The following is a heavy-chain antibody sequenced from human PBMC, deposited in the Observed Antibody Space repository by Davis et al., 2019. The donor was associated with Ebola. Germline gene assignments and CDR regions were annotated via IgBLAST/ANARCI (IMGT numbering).Heavy chain of an antibody. V-gene: IGHV3-33*01. CDR3: ARGRGSITMIDDY. J-gene: IGHJ4*02. D-gene: IGHD3-22*01. Sequence: GESLKISCAASGFTFSSYGMHWVRQAPGKGLEWVAVIWYDGSNKYYADSVKGRFTISRDNSKNTLYLQMNSLRAEDTAVYYCARGRGSITMIDDYWGQGTLVTVSS. CDR1: GFTFSSYG. CDR2: IWYDGSNK.